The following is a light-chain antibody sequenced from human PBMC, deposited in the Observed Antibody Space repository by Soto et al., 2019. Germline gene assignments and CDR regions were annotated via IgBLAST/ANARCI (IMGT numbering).Light chain of an antibody. CDR3: QQYGSSPPDT. J-gene: IGKJ3*01. V-gene: IGKV3-20*01. CDR2: GAS. CDR1: ETIRSNY. Sequence: EIVLTQSPGTLSSSPGEGVTLSCRASETIRSNYLAWYQKKPGQAPRLLIFGASTRATGIPDKFNGSGSGTDFTLTISSLEPEDFAEYYCQQYGSSPPDTFGPGT.